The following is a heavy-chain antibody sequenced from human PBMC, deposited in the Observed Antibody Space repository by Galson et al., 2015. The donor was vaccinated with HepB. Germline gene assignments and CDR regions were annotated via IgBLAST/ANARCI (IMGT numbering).Heavy chain of an antibody. CDR2: IIPIFGTA. D-gene: IGHD6-13*01. Sequence: SVKVSCKASGGTFSSYAISWVRQAPGQGLEWMGGIIPIFGTANYAQKFQGRVTITADESTSTAYMELSSLRSEDTAVYYCARVYLKQQLAKAYYFDYWGQGTLVTVSS. CDR1: GGTFSSYA. J-gene: IGHJ4*02. V-gene: IGHV1-69*13. CDR3: ARVYLKQQLAKAYYFDY.